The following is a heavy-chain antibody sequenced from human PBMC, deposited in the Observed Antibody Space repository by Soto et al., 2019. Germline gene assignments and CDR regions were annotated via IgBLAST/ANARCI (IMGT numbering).Heavy chain of an antibody. CDR3: TKDRVGGTFYTPLGF. CDR1: GFNFDNYG. V-gene: IGHV3-30*18. CDR2: ITYDGSNK. J-gene: IGHJ4*02. D-gene: IGHD1-7*01. Sequence: GGSLRLSCQASGFNFDNYGMHWVRQAPGKGLEWVAVITYDGSNKYYADSVKGRFTISRDNSKNTLSLHLNTLKPEDTAVYHCTKDRVGGTFYTPLGFWGQGTLVTVSS.